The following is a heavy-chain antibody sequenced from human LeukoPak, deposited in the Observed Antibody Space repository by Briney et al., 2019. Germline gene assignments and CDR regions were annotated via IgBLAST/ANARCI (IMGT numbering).Heavy chain of an antibody. Sequence: SETLSLTCAVYGGSFSGYYWSWIRQPPGKGLEWIGEINHSGSTNYNPSLKSRVTISVDTSKNQFFLKLSSVTAADTAVYYCARGRSVLRYFDWLPRAYYFDYWGQGTLVTVSS. CDR3: ARGRSVLRYFDWLPRAYYFDY. CDR1: GGSFSGYY. D-gene: IGHD3-9*01. CDR2: INHSGST. V-gene: IGHV4-34*01. J-gene: IGHJ4*02.